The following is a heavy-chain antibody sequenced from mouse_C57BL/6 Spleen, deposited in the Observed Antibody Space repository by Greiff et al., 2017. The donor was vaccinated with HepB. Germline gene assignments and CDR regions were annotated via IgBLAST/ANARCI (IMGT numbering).Heavy chain of an antibody. CDR1: GYTFTSYW. V-gene: IGHV1-64*01. CDR3: ADGAGTGYFDY. Sequence: QVQLQQPGAELVKPGASMKLSCKASGYTFTSYWMHWVKQRPGQGLEWIGMIHPNSGSTNYNEKFKSKATLTVDKSSSTAYMQLSSLTSEDSAVYYCADGAGTGYFDYWGQGTTLTVSS. D-gene: IGHD4-1*01. J-gene: IGHJ2*01. CDR2: IHPNSGST.